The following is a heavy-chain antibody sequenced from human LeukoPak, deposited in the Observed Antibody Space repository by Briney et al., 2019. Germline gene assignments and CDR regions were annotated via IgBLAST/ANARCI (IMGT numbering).Heavy chain of an antibody. Sequence: ASVKVSCKVSGYTLTELSMHWVRQAPGKGLEWMGGFDPEDGETIYAQKFQGRVTMTEDTSTDTAYMELSSLRSEDTAVYYCATTYYYDSSGYYVYYGMDVWGQGTTVTVS. CDR3: ATTYYYDSSGYYVYYGMDV. D-gene: IGHD3-22*01. J-gene: IGHJ6*02. CDR1: GYTLTELS. CDR2: FDPEDGET. V-gene: IGHV1-24*01.